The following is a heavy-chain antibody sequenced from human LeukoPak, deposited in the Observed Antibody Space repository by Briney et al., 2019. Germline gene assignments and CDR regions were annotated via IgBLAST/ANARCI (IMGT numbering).Heavy chain of an antibody. CDR1: GFTFSSYS. CDR3: ARDFTVQQPVRFPFDY. D-gene: IGHD6-13*01. J-gene: IGHJ4*02. CDR2: ISSSSSTI. V-gene: IGHV3-48*01. Sequence: GGSLRLSCAASGFTFSSYSMNWVRQAPGKGLEWVSYISSSSSTIYYADSVKGRFTISRDNAKNSLYLQMNSLRAEDTAVYYCARDFTVQQPVRFPFDYWGQGTLVTVSS.